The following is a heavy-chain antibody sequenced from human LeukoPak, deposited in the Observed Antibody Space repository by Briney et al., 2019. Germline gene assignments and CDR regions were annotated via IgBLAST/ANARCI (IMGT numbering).Heavy chain of an antibody. CDR2: IYSGGST. Sequence: PGGSLRLSCAASGFTVSSNYMSWVRQAPGKGLEWVSVIYSGGSTYYADSVKGRFTISRDNSKNTLYLQMNSLRAEDTAVYYCAREANKSPFDYWGQGTLVTASS. V-gene: IGHV3-53*01. CDR1: GFTVSSNY. J-gene: IGHJ4*02. D-gene: IGHD2-8*01. CDR3: AREANKSPFDY.